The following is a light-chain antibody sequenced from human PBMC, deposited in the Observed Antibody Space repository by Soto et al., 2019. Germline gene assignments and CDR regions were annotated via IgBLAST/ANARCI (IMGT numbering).Light chain of an antibody. V-gene: IGLV1-51*01. J-gene: IGLJ3*02. Sequence: QSVLTQPPSVSAAPGQRVTFSCSGSISNIANKYVSWYQQLPGTAPKLLIFDNNKRPSGISDRFSGSKSGTSATLGITGLQTGDEADYYCGTWDSSLSAGVFGGGTKLTVL. CDR1: ISNIANKY. CDR2: DNN. CDR3: GTWDSSLSAGV.